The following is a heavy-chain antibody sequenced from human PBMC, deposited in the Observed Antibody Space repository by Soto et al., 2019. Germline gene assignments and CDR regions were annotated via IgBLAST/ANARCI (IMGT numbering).Heavy chain of an antibody. D-gene: IGHD6-25*01. V-gene: IGHV6-1*01. CDR2: TYYRSKWYN. J-gene: IGHJ6*02. CDR3: TRGEYRLGYYYYGMDV. CDR1: VDSVSSNSAA. Sequence: QVQLQQSGPGLVKPSQTLSLTCAISVDSVSSNSAAWNWIRQSPSRGLEWLGRTYYRSKWYNDYAVSVKSRITINPDTSKNQFYLQLNSVTPEDTAVYYCTRGEYRLGYYYYGMDVWGQGTTVTVSS.